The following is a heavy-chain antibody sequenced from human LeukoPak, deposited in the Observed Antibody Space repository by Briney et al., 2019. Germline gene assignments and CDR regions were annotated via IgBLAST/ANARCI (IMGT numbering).Heavy chain of an antibody. CDR2: INAGNGNT. D-gene: IGHD3-16*01. CDR3: ARGGVPTAPTPGFDY. Sequence: ASVKVSCKASGYTFTSYSMHWVRQAPGQRLEWMGWINAGNGNTKFSQKFQGRVTITRDTSASTAYMELSSLRSEDTAVYYCARGGVPTAPTPGFDYWGQGTLVTVSS. J-gene: IGHJ4*02. CDR1: GYTFTSYS. V-gene: IGHV1-3*01.